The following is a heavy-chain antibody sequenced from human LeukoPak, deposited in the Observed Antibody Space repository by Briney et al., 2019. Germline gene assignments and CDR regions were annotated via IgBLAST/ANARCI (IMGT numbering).Heavy chain of an antibody. CDR2: INPYNGNT. J-gene: IGHJ4*02. CDR1: GYTFTTYG. V-gene: IGHV1-18*01. D-gene: IGHD2-2*02. CDR3: ARELYGRFEY. Sequence: ASVRVSCKASGYTFTTYGISWVRQAPGQGLECMGWINPYNGNTNYAQKLQGRVTMTTDTSTSTAYMELRSLRSDDTAVYYCARELYGRFEYWGQGTLVTVSS.